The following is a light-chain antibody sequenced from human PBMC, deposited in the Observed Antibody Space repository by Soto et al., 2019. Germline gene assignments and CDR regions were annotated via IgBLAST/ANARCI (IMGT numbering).Light chain of an antibody. CDR2: SNN. J-gene: IGLJ7*01. V-gene: IGLV1-44*01. CDR1: ISKIGNST. Sequence: QLVLTQPPSASGTPGQRVTISCSVRISKIGNSTLSWYQQLPGTAPKLLVYSNNKRPSGVPDRFSGSKSGTSASLAISGLQSVDEADYYCAAWDDSLSGQWVFGGGTQLTVL. CDR3: AAWDDSLSGQWV.